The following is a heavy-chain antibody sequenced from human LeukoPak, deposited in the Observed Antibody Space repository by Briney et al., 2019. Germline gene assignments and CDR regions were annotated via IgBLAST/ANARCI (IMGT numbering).Heavy chain of an antibody. D-gene: IGHD1-26*01. CDR1: GFTFSNYA. Sequence: GGSLRLSCVGSGFTFSNYAMSWVRQAPGKGLEWVSVIYSGGSTYYADSVKGRFTISRDNSKNTVYLQMNSLRVEDTAVYYCARVKVGITYWFDPWGQGTLVTVSS. V-gene: IGHV3-66*01. J-gene: IGHJ5*02. CDR3: ARVKVGITYWFDP. CDR2: IYSGGST.